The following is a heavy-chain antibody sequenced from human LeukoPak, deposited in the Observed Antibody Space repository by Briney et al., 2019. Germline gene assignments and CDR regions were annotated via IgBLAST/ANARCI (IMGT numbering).Heavy chain of an antibody. CDR1: GGSTGSAGYY. Sequence: SETLSLTCTVSGGSTGSAGYYWSWIRQHPGKGLEWIAYINYSGNTYHNPSLKSRVTISVDTSRNQFSLKPNSVTAADTAIYYCASMSGYYSKFDYWGQGTLVTVSS. J-gene: IGHJ4*02. V-gene: IGHV4-31*03. CDR3: ASMSGYYSKFDY. CDR2: INYSGNT. D-gene: IGHD3-22*01.